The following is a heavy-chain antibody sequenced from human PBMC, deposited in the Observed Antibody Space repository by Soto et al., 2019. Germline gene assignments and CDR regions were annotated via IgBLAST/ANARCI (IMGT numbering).Heavy chain of an antibody. Sequence: EVQLLGSGGGLVQPGGSLRLSCAASGFTFGSYAMSWVRQAPGKGLEWVSAISGSGGSTYYADSVKGRFTISRDNSKNTLYLQMNSLRAEDTAVYYCAKAGKRLLQQDYYYGMDVWGQGTTVTVSS. J-gene: IGHJ6*02. V-gene: IGHV3-23*01. CDR1: GFTFGSYA. CDR3: AKAGKRLLQQDYYYGMDV. D-gene: IGHD3-9*01. CDR2: ISGSGGST.